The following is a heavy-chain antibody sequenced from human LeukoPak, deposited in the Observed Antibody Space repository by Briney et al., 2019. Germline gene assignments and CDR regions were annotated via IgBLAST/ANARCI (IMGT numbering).Heavy chain of an antibody. D-gene: IGHD4-17*01. Sequence: ASVKVSCKASGYTFTGYYMHWVRQAPGQGLEWMGWINPNSGGTNYAQKFQGRVTMTRDTSISTAYMELSRLRSDDTAVYYCARGSGDYSEYFQHWGQGTLVTVSS. J-gene: IGHJ1*01. CDR2: INPNSGGT. CDR3: ARGSGDYSEYFQH. V-gene: IGHV1-2*02. CDR1: GYTFTGYY.